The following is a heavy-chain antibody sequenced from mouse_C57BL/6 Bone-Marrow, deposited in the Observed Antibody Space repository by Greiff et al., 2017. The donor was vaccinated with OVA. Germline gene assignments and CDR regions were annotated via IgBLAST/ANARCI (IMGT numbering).Heavy chain of an antibody. V-gene: IGHV5-6*01. Sequence: EVMLVESGGDLVKPGGSLKLSCAASGFTFSSYGMSWVRQTPDKRLEWVATISSGGSYTSYPDSVKGRFTISRDNAKNTLYLQMSSLKSEDTAMYYCARHDYYGSSYGFAYWGQGTLVTVSA. CDR3: ARHDYYGSSYGFAY. CDR1: GFTFSSYG. J-gene: IGHJ3*01. D-gene: IGHD1-1*01. CDR2: ISSGGSYT.